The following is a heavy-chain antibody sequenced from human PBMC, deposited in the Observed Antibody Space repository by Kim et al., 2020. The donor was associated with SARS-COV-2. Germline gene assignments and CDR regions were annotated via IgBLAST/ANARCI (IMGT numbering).Heavy chain of an antibody. V-gene: IGHV4-31*03. CDR2: IYRSGST. CDR1: GGSISSGAYY. J-gene: IGHJ3*02. CDR3: ARDLTPSTYAFDI. Sequence: TLSLTCTVSGGSISSGAYYWNWIRQHPGKGLEWIGYIYRSGSTYYNPSLKSRVTISVDTSKNQFSLTLSSVTAADTAVYYCARDLTPSTYAFDIWGQGTMVTVSS.